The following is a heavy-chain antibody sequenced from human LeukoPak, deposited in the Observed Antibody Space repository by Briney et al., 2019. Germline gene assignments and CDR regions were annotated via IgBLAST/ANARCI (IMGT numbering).Heavy chain of an antibody. V-gene: IGHV4-59*11. CDR3: AINYYDSSGYFQGIDY. CDR1: GCSISSHY. Sequence: PSETLSLTCTVSGCSISSHYWSWIRQPPGKGLEWIGNIYYGGITNSNPSLNSRVTISVDTSKNQFSLKLSSVTAADTYVYYCAINYYDSSGYFQGIDYWGQGTLVTVSS. CDR2: IYYGGIT. J-gene: IGHJ4*02. D-gene: IGHD3-22*01.